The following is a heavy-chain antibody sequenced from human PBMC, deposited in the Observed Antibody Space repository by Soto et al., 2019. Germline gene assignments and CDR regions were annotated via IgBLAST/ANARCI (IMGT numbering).Heavy chain of an antibody. D-gene: IGHD2-15*01. Sequence: GGSLRLSCAASGFTFSSYAMSWVRQAPGRGLEWVSVIGSRGDKTYYADSVKGRFTISRDNSKNTMYLQMNSLRAEDTAVYYCAKYQFDTPTSRNTFDYWGQGTLVTVSS. V-gene: IGHV3-23*01. CDR2: IGSRGDKT. CDR1: GFTFSSYA. CDR3: AKYQFDTPTSRNTFDY. J-gene: IGHJ4*02.